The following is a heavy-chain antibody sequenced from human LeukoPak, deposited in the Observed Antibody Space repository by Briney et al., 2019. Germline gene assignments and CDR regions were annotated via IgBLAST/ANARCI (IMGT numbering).Heavy chain of an antibody. CDR3: ARLYYDSSGYYQICYFDY. CDR1: GVSISSSSYY. J-gene: IGHJ4*02. D-gene: IGHD3-22*01. Sequence: PSETLSLTCTVSGVSISSSSYYWGWLRQPPGKGLEWIVSIYYGGSTYYNPSLKSRVTISVDTSKNQFSLNLSSVTAADTAVYYCARLYYDSSGYYQICYFDYWGQGTLVTVSS. V-gene: IGHV4-39*01. CDR2: IYYGGST.